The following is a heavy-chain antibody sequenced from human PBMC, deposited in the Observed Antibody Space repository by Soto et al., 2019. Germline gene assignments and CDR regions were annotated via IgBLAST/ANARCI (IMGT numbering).Heavy chain of an antibody. V-gene: IGHV5-51*01. Sequence: GESLKISCQGSGYSFPTHWIGWVRQMPGKGLDWMGIIYPGDSDTRYSPSFQGQVTISADKSISTAYLQWRSLRASDTAMYYCPIHRSGSYGLDYYGMDVWGQWTTVAVS. J-gene: IGHJ6*02. CDR3: PIHRSGSYGLDYYGMDV. CDR2: IYPGDSDT. CDR1: GYSFPTHW. D-gene: IGHD3-10*01.